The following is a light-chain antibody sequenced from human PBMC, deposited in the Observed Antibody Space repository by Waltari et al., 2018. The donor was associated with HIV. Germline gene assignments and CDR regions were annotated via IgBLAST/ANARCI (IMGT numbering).Light chain of an antibody. Sequence: QSFLTQPPSAPGTPGQTVTISCSGSSSNIEKDNVYWYQQLPGMTPKLLIYKNFLRPSGVPDRFAASKSGTSASLTISGLRSADEADYYCVGWDSSLSAYVFGAGTKVAVL. CDR1: SSNIEKDN. CDR3: VGWDSSLSAYV. V-gene: IGLV1-47*01. J-gene: IGLJ1*01. CDR2: KNF.